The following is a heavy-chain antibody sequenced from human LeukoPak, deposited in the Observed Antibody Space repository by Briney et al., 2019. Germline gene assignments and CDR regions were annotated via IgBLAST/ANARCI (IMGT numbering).Heavy chain of an antibody. CDR1: GGSISHHY. CDR2: IYYTGSA. Sequence: SETLSLTCTVSGGSISHHYWSWIRQPPGKGLEWIGYIYYTGSANYNPSLKSRVTISVDTSKNQFSLKLSSVTAADTAIYYCARAVRAFDIWGQGTMVTVSS. V-gene: IGHV4-59*11. CDR3: ARAVRAFDI. J-gene: IGHJ3*02.